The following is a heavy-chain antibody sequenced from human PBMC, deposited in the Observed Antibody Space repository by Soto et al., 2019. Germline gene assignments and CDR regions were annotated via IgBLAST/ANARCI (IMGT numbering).Heavy chain of an antibody. CDR2: ISSDGSDK. V-gene: IGHV3-30*18. CDR3: AKGSEVARQELDY. D-gene: IGHD2-15*01. CDR1: GFTFSNFG. Sequence: QVQLVESGGGVVQPGRSLRLSCAASGFTFSNFGMHWVRQAPGKGLGWVAVISSDGSDKYYSDSVKGRFTISRDNSKNTLFLQMNSLRGEDTAVYYCAKGSEVARQELDYWGQGTLVTVSS. J-gene: IGHJ4*02.